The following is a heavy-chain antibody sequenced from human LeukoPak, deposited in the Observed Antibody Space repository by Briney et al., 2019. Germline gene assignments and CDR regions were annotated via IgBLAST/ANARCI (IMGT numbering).Heavy chain of an antibody. CDR2: IYYSVSS. CDR3: ARALSGLNYLTHDAFDI. CDR1: GASISSYY. D-gene: IGHD4-11*01. Sequence: PSETLSLTCTVSGASISSYYWTWIRQPPGKGLEWIGYIYYSVSSNYNPSLKSRVTISVDTSKNQFSLKLSFVTAADTAVYYCARALSGLNYLTHDAFDIWGQGTMVTVSS. J-gene: IGHJ3*02. V-gene: IGHV4-59*01.